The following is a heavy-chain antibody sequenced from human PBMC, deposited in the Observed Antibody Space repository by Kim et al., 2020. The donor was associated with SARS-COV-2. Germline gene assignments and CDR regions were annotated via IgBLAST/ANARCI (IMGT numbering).Heavy chain of an antibody. CDR3: ARPGSTMIVVVDAFDI. CDR2: IWYDGSNK. V-gene: IGHV3-33*01. D-gene: IGHD3-22*01. CDR1: GFTFSSYG. J-gene: IGHJ3*02. Sequence: GGSLRLSCAASGFTFSSYGMHWVRQAPGKGLEWVAVIWYDGSNKYYADSVKGRFTISRDNSKNTLYLQMNSLRAEDTAVYYCARPGSTMIVVVDAFDIWGQGTMVTVSS.